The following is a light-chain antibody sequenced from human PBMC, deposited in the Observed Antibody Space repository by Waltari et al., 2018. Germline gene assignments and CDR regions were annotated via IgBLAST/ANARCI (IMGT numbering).Light chain of an antibody. J-gene: IGLJ1*01. CDR1: SSDVGGYNH. CDR3: SSYTSTSTYV. V-gene: IGLV2-14*01. CDR2: DVV. Sequence: QSALTQPASVSGSPGQSITISCTGTSSDVGGYNHVSWYQQHPGKAPKLMIYDVVNRPSGISNRFSGSKSRNTASLTISGLQAEDDGDYYCSSYTSTSTYVFGTGTKVTVL.